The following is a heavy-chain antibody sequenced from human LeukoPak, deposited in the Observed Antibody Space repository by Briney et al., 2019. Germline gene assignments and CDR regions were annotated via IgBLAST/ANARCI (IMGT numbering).Heavy chain of an antibody. V-gene: IGHV3-30*18. CDR3: AKGADDRSGYYLFDY. Sequence: PGGSLRLSCAASGFTFIGFGMHWVRQAPGKGLEWVAVISYDGSNKYYADSVKGRFTISRDNSDNTVYLQMNSLRVDDTGIYYCAKGADDRSGYYLFDYWGQGTLVTVSS. D-gene: IGHD3-22*01. CDR2: ISYDGSNK. J-gene: IGHJ4*02. CDR1: GFTFIGFG.